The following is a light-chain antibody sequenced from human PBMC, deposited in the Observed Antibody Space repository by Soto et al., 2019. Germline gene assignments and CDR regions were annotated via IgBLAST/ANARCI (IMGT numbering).Light chain of an antibody. V-gene: IGKV1-5*01. CDR3: QQYHRYSWT. CDR1: QSISSW. CDR2: EAS. J-gene: IGKJ1*01. Sequence: DIHMTQSASSLSPFVGDGITIPCRASQSISSWLAWYQQKPGKAPKLLSYEASSLESGVPSRFSGSGSGTEFTLTSSSLQPDDFATYYCQQYHRYSWTFGQGTKVDIK.